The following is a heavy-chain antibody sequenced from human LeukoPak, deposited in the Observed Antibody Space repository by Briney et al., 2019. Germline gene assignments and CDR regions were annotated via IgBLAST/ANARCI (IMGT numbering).Heavy chain of an antibody. J-gene: IGHJ4*02. V-gene: IGHV4-39*01. CDR3: ARHYGP. Sequence: SETLSLTCTVSGGSIISNSIYWAWIRQPPGKGLEWIGSCYYTGSTYYGPSLKGRVTISVDTSKNQFSLKLNSVTATDTAVYYCARHYGPWGQGTLVTVSS. CDR2: CYYTGST. D-gene: IGHD3-10*01. CDR1: GGSIISNSIY.